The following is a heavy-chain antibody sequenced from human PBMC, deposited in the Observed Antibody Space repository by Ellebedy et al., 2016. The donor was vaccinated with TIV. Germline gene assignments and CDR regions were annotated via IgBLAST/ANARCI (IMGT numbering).Heavy chain of an antibody. Sequence: PGGSLRLSCAASGFTFSSYAMHWVRQAPGKGLEWVAVISYGGINKYYADSVKGRFTVSRDNSENTLYLQMNSLRPEDTAVYYCARGLAAAGHGDAEYFLHWGQGTLVTVSS. CDR3: ARGLAAAGHGDAEYFLH. D-gene: IGHD6-13*01. J-gene: IGHJ1*01. CDR2: ISYGGINK. CDR1: GFTFSSYA. V-gene: IGHV3-30-3*01.